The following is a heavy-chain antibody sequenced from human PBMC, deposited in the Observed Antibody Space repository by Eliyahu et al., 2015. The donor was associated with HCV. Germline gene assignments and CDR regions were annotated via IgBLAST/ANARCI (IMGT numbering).Heavy chain of an antibody. D-gene: IGHD3-10*01. J-gene: IGHJ4*02. Sequence: FTISRDNSKNTLYLQMNSLRAEDTAVYYCADVNYYDSGSYKYYFDHWGQGTLVTVSS. V-gene: IGHV3-23*01. CDR3: ADVNYYDSGSYKYYFDH.